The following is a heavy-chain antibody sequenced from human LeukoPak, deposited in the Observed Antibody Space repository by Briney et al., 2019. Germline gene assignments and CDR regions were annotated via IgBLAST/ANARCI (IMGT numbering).Heavy chain of an antibody. Sequence: ASVKVSCKASGGTFSSYAISWVRQATGQGLEWMGWMNPNSGNTGYAQKFQGRVTMTRNTSISTAYMELSSLRSEDTAVYYCAREYSSGWLSDRMDDAFDIWAKGQWSPSLQ. CDR1: GGTFSSYA. D-gene: IGHD6-19*01. CDR2: MNPNSGNT. V-gene: IGHV1-8*02. J-gene: IGHJ3*02. CDR3: AREYSSGWLSDRMDDAFDI.